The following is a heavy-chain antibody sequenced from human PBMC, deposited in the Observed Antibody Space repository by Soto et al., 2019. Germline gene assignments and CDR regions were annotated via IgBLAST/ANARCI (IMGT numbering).Heavy chain of an antibody. Sequence: QVQLQESGPGLVKPSETLSLTCTVSGDSVSSVGFHWAWLRRPPGKGLEWIGYIYNGGSTYYRPSLECRMLMSLDATRNHYSLRLTSVTAADTAVYFCARAPVGLDTISYFDYWGQGKLVTVSS. CDR1: GDSVSSVGFH. D-gene: IGHD3-3*01. CDR2: IYNGGST. J-gene: IGHJ4*02. CDR3: ARAPVGLDTISYFDY. V-gene: IGHV4-30-4*01.